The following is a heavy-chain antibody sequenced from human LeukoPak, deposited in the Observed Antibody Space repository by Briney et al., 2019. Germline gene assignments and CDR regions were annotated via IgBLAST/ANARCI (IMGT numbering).Heavy chain of an antibody. D-gene: IGHD5-24*01. CDR1: GLTFRSYA. Sequence: GGSLRLSCSASGLTFRSYAMHWVRQAPGKGLQYVSAISSDGGGTYYADSVKGRFTISRDNSKNTLSLQMNSLRVEDTAMYFCAKDIQLSTWGLGTMVTVSS. CDR3: AKDIQLST. J-gene: IGHJ3*01. CDR2: ISSDGGGT. V-gene: IGHV3-64*04.